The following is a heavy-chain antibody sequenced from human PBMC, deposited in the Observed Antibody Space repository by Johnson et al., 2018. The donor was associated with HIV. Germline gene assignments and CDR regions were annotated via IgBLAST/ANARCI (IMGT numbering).Heavy chain of an antibody. V-gene: IGHV3-20*04. CDR1: GFTFDDYG. J-gene: IGHJ3*02. Sequence: VQLVESGGGVVRPGGSLRLSCAASGFTFDDYGMSWVRQTPGKGLEWVSGINWNGGSTGYADSVKGRLSIARDNAKKSLYLQMHSRRAEDTAWYYCAKDRGAAARYDAFDIWGQGTMVTVSS. CDR3: AKDRGAAARYDAFDI. CDR2: INWNGGST. D-gene: IGHD3-10*01.